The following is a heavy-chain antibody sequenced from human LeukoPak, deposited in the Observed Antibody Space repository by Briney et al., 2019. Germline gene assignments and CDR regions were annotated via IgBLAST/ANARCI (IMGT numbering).Heavy chain of an antibody. D-gene: IGHD2-8*02. CDR2: MNPNSANT. Sequence: ASVTVSCKSSGYTFTTYDINWVRQATGQGLERMGWMNPNSANTGYAQKFQGRVTITRNTSISTAYMELNSLRSDDTAVYYCARARLVRGPVTPLYYFDYWGQGVLVTVSS. CDR3: ARARLVRGPVTPLYYFDY. CDR1: GYTFTTYD. V-gene: IGHV1-8*01. J-gene: IGHJ4*02.